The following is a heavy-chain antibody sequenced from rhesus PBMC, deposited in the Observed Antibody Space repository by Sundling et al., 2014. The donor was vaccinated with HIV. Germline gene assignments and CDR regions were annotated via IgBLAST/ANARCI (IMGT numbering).Heavy chain of an antibody. CDR3: ARTGPWTDYYSFDY. CDR1: GGSITGSYY. J-gene: IGHJ4*01. V-gene: IGHV4-143*01. D-gene: IGHD3-3*01. Sequence: QVQLQESGPGLVKSSETLSLTCAVSGGSITGSYYWTWIRQPPGGGLEWIGNIYGYSAITYYNPSLVSRVAISKDTSKNQFSLKLSSVTAADTAVYYCARTGPWTDYYSFDYWGQGVLVPVSS. CDR2: IYGYSAIT.